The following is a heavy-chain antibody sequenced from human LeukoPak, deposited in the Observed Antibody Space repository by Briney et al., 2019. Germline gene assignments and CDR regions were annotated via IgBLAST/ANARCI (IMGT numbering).Heavy chain of an antibody. CDR1: GFTFSSYG. V-gene: IGHV3-30*02. CDR3: ARARDSSGYYLDY. CDR2: IRYDGSNK. J-gene: IGHJ4*02. Sequence: PGGSLRLSCAASGFTFSSYGMHWVRQAPGKGLEWVAFIRYDGSNKYYADSVKGRFTISRDNSKNTLYLQMNSLRAEDTAVYYCARARDSSGYYLDYWGQGTLVTVSS. D-gene: IGHD3-22*01.